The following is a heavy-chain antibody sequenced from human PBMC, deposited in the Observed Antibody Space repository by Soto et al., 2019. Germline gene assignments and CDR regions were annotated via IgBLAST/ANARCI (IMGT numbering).Heavy chain of an antibody. D-gene: IGHD6-13*01. J-gene: IGHJ6*02. V-gene: IGHV1-46*01. CDR2: INPSGGST. CDR1: GYTFTSYY. Sequence: QVQLVQSGAEVKKPGASVKVSCKASGYTFTSYYMHWVRQAPGQGLEWMGIINPSGGSTSYAQKFQGRVTLTRDTSTSTVYMELSSLRSEDTAVYYCARARRYSSSWYVNYYGMSVWGQGTTVTVSS. CDR3: ARARRYSSSWYVNYYGMSV.